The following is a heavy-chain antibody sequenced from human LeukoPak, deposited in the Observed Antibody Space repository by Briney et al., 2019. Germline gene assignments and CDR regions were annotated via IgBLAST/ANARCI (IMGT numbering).Heavy chain of an antibody. CDR1: GFTFSTYN. CDR2: ISTTSTSI. V-gene: IGHV3-21*01. CDR3: ARLIAGTHYLDS. Sequence: GGSLRLSCAASGFTFSTYNMDWVRQAPGKGLEWVSSISTTSTSIYYADSVKGRFTISRDNGKNSLYLQMDSLRAEDTAVYYCARLIAGTHYLDSCSQGTLVTVSS. J-gene: IGHJ4*02. D-gene: IGHD6-13*01.